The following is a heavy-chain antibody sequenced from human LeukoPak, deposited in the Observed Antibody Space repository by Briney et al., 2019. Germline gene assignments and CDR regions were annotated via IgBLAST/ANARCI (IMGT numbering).Heavy chain of an antibody. CDR3: VRQRGFSGNNNHFDP. D-gene: IGHD3-10*01. CDR1: GYSFTTYW. J-gene: IGHJ5*02. Sequence: GESLKISCETSGYSFTTYWIGWVRQMPGTGLEWVGAIYPDDSDSRYSPSFQGQVVISADRSIRTAYLQWNSLKTSDTAMYYCVRQRGFSGNNNHFDPLGQGTLVTVSS. CDR2: IYPDDSDS. V-gene: IGHV5-51*01.